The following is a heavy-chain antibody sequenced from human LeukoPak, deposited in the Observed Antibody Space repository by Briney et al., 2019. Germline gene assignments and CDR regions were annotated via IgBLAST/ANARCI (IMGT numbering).Heavy chain of an antibody. CDR2: ISGNSGYT. CDR1: GFTFSDYY. CDR3: TKQLGYCSDGSCYFPY. Sequence: GGSLRLSCAASGFTFSDYYMAWVRQAPGKGLEWVSYISGNSGYTNYADSMKGRVTISRDNVKKSLYLQMSGLRVEDTAVYYCTKQLGYCSDGSCYFPYWGQGTLVTVSS. V-gene: IGHV3-11*03. J-gene: IGHJ4*02. D-gene: IGHD2-15*01.